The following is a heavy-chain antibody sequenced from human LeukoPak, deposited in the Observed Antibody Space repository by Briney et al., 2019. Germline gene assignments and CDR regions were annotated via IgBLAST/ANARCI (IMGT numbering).Heavy chain of an antibody. J-gene: IGHJ5*01. Sequence: SETLSLTCTVSGDSIGSFYWGWIRQPPGKGLEWIGSIYYRGSTYYNPSLKSRVTISVDTSKNQFSLKLSSVTAADTAVYYCARRSLGQLFDSWGQGTLVTVSS. CDR3: ARRSLGQLFDS. CDR2: IYYRGST. V-gene: IGHV4-39*01. CDR1: GDSIGSFY. D-gene: IGHD6-13*01.